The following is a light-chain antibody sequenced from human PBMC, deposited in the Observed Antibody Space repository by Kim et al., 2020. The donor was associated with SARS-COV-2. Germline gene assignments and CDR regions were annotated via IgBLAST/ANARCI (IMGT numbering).Light chain of an antibody. Sequence: QTGTRNCTGNSNNVGNQGAVGLQQQQGHTPKLLSYRNNNRPSGISERLSAYRSGNTASLTITGLQPEDEADYYCSAWDSSLSAVVFGGGTQLTVL. CDR2: RNN. J-gene: IGLJ2*01. V-gene: IGLV10-54*01. CDR3: SAWDSSLSAVV. CDR1: SNNVGNQG.